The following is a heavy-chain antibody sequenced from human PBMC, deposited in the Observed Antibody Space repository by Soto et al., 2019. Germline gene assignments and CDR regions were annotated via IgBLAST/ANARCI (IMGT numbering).Heavy chain of an antibody. V-gene: IGHV3-73*01. Sequence: EVQLVESGGGLVQPGGSLKLSCAASGFTFSGSAMHWVRQASGKGLEWVGRIRSKAKSYATAYAASVKGRFTIARDDSKKTAYLQMNSLKTEDTAVYYCTRRYCSGGSCSANPANFDYWGQGTLVTVSS. CDR1: GFTFSGSA. J-gene: IGHJ4*02. CDR3: TRRYCSGGSCSANPANFDY. D-gene: IGHD2-15*01. CDR2: IRSKAKSYAT.